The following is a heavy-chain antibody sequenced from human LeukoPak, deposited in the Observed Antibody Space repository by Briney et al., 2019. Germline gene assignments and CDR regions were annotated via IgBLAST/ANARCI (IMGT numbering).Heavy chain of an antibody. V-gene: IGHV4-59*12. Sequence: SETLSLTCTVSGGSISNYFWSWIRQPPGKGLECIGYIYYSDSTNYNPSLKSRVTVSVDTSKNQFSLKLSSVTAADTAVYYCARDRYSYGYNWFDPWGQGTLVTVSS. CDR3: ARDRYSYGYNWFDP. J-gene: IGHJ5*02. CDR1: GGSISNYF. CDR2: IYYSDST. D-gene: IGHD5-18*01.